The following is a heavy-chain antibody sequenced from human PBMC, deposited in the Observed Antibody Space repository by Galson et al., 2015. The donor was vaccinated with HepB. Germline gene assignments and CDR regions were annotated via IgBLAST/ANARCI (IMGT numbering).Heavy chain of an antibody. V-gene: IGHV3-7*01. J-gene: IGHJ4*02. CDR2: IKYDGSEK. D-gene: IGHD5-12*01. CDR1: GFPYSNYW. CDR3: ARGRDIDVDASFDS. Sequence: SLRLSCAVAGFPYSNYWMSWVRQAPGTGLELVANIKYDGSEKYYVRSVEGRFTVSSDNAQNSLYMHMHSLRAEDTAVYNCARGRDIDVDASFDSWGQGALVTVSA.